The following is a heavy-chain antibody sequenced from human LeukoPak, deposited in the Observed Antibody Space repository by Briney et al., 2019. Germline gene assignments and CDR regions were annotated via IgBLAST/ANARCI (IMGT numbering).Heavy chain of an antibody. V-gene: IGHV3-21*01. Sequence: GGSLRLSCAASGFTFSSYAMNWVRQAPGKGLEWVSSISSSSSYIYYADSVKGRFTISRDNAKNSLYLQMNSLRAEDTAVYYCARDSSGWYSTGDYWGQGTLVTVSS. D-gene: IGHD6-19*01. CDR2: ISSSSSYI. CDR1: GFTFSSYA. CDR3: ARDSSGWYSTGDY. J-gene: IGHJ4*02.